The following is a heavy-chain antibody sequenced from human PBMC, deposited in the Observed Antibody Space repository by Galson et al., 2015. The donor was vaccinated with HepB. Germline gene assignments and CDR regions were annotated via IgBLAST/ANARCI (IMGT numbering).Heavy chain of an antibody. J-gene: IGHJ3*02. CDR2: IYNSGDT. CDR3: ARSPPGNYYDGSGYYLDAFDI. V-gene: IGHV3-53*01. Sequence: SLRLSCAASGFTVSRNYMSWVRQAPKRGLEWVSIIYNSGDTKYADSVKGRFTISRHNSKNTLYLQMNSLKPEDTAVYYCARSPPGNYYDGSGYYLDAFDIWGQGTMVTVSS. CDR1: GFTVSRNY. D-gene: IGHD3-22*01.